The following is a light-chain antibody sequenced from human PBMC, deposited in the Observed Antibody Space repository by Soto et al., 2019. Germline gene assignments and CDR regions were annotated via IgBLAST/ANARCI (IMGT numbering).Light chain of an antibody. V-gene: IGKV4-1*01. CDR1: QSGLYSSNNKNY. CDR2: WAS. Sequence: DIVMTQSPDSLAVSLGERATINCKSSQSGLYSSNNKNYLAWYQQKPGQPPKLLIYWASTRESGVPDRFSGSGSGTDFTLTISSLQAEDVAVYYCQQYYSTPWTFGQGTKVEMK. CDR3: QQYYSTPWT. J-gene: IGKJ1*01.